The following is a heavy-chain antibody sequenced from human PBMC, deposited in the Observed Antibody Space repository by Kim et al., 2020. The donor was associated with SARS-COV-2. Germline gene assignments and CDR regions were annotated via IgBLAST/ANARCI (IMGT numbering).Heavy chain of an antibody. CDR3: ARARYSSGWDPRVDS. J-gene: IGHJ5*01. D-gene: IGHD6-19*01. CDR1: GFTFSSYD. Sequence: GGSLRLSCAASGFTFSSYDMHWGRQATGKGLEWVSAIGTSGSTYYQDSVKGRFTLSRENAKNYLYLQMNRLRAGDTALYYFARARYSSGWDPRVDSWA. V-gene: IGHV3-13*01. CDR2: IGTSGST.